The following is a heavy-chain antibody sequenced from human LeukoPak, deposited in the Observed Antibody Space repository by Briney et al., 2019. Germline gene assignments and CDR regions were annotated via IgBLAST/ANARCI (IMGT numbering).Heavy chain of an antibody. Sequence: ASVKVSCKAFGYTFTSNYMHWVRQAPGQGLEWMGWINPNSGGTNYAQKFQGRVTMTRDTSISTAYMELSRLRSDDTAVYYCAVGVRGYFRLEDWGQGTLVTVSS. V-gene: IGHV1-2*02. CDR2: INPNSGGT. CDR3: AVGVRGYFRLED. J-gene: IGHJ4*02. D-gene: IGHD3-10*01. CDR1: GYTFTSNY.